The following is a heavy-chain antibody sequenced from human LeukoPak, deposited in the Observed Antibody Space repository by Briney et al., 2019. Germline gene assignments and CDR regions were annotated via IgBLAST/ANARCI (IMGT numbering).Heavy chain of an antibody. V-gene: IGHV3-48*03. D-gene: IGHD3-16*01. CDR2: ISSSGSTI. Sequence: PGGSLRLSCAASGFTFSSYEMNWVRQAPGKGLEWVSYISSSGSTIYYADSVKGRFTISRDNAKNSLYLQMNSLSAEDTGVYYCARDGDPYLNYWGQGTLITVSS. CDR1: GFTFSSYE. J-gene: IGHJ4*02. CDR3: ARDGDPYLNY.